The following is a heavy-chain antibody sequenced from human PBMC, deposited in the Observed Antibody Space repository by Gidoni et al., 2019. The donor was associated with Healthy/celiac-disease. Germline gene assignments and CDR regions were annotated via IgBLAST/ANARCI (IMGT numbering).Heavy chain of an antibody. CDR3: ARDFRLAL. J-gene: IGHJ4*03. V-gene: IGHV1-69*01. CDR2: IIPIFSPA. Sequence: QGQLVQSGAEVKKPGYAVKVSCKAHGGTFSSDAISWVRQAPGQGLEWRGGIIPIFSPANYAQKFQGRLTISADESTRTAYMALRSLSSEDTAVYYCARDFRLALWGQGTMVTVSS. CDR1: GGTFSSDA.